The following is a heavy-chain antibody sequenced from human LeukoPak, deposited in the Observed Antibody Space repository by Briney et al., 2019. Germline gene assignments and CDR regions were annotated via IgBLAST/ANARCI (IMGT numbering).Heavy chain of an antibody. CDR1: GFTFSAYW. CDR3: ARIIHVDYTPLYYFDH. V-gene: IGHV3-7*01. Sequence: LPGGSLRLSCAASGFTFSAYWMGWVRLTPGKGLEWVANIKRDGDEKYSVDSVKGQFTIFRDNAKNSLYLQMNSLKAEDTAVYYCARIIHVDYTPLYYFDHWGQGTLVTVSS. J-gene: IGHJ4*02. D-gene: IGHD3-16*01. CDR2: IKRDGDEK.